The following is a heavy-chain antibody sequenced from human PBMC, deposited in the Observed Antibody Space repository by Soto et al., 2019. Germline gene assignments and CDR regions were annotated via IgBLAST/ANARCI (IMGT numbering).Heavy chain of an antibody. Sequence: SETLSLTCTVSGGSITDYYWSWIRQSPRKGLEWIGNIHYSGSTNYNPSLKSRVTISVDTSKTQFSLKLTSATAADTAVYYCSREGAFGATPWGPVPLVTVSS. D-gene: IGHD3-10*01. CDR3: SREGAFGATP. V-gene: IGHV4-59*01. J-gene: IGHJ5*02. CDR1: GGSITDYY. CDR2: IHYSGST.